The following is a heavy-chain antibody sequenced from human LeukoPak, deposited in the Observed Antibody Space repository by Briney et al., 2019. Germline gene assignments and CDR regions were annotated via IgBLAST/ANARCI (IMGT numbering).Heavy chain of an antibody. D-gene: IGHD3-22*01. V-gene: IGHV3-23*01. Sequence: GGSLRLSCAASGFTFSTYTMYWVRHPPGKRLEWVSIIGSSGGGIHYADSVKGRFTISRHNSNNTLFLQINSLRAEDTAVYYCAVHSSDYYSIGIWGQGTLVTVSS. CDR2: IGSSGGGI. CDR1: GFTFSTYT. CDR3: AVHSSDYYSIGI. J-gene: IGHJ4*02.